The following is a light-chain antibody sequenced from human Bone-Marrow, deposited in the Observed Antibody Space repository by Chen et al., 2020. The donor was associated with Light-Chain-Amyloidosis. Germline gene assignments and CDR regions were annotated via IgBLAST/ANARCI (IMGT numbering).Light chain of an antibody. CDR2: NND. CDR3: VAWDDSLNGPM. CDR1: ISNIGSNS. V-gene: IGLV1-44*01. J-gene: IGLJ3*02. Sequence: QSVLTQPPSASGTPGHRVTISCSGGISNIGSNSVNWHQQLPGTAPRLLIYNNDRRPSGVPDRFSGSKSGTSAPLAISGLQSEDEADYYCVAWDDSLNGPMFGGGTKLTVL.